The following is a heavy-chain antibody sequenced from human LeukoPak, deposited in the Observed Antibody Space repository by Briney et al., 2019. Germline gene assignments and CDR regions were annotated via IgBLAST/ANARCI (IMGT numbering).Heavy chain of an antibody. Sequence: SGGSLRLSCAASGFDVGRNYMTWVRQAPGKGLEWVSFIYSGGATYYADSVRGRFTISRDNAKNSLWLQMNSLRAEDTAVYYCARDLNWGFDCWGQGTLVTVSS. CDR1: GFDVGRNY. CDR3: ARDLNWGFDC. V-gene: IGHV3-53*01. D-gene: IGHD7-27*01. CDR2: IYSGGAT. J-gene: IGHJ4*02.